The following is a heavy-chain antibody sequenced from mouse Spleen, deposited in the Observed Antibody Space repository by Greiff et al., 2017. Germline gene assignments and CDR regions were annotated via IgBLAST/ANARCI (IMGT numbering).Heavy chain of an antibody. V-gene: IGHV14-1*02. Sequence: DVQLQESGAELVRPGALVKLSCKASGFNIKDYYMHWVKQRPEQGLEWIGWIDPENGNTIYDPKFQGKASITADTSSNTAYLQLSSLTSEDTAVYYCARDGGSSYGYFDVWGAGTTVTVSS. J-gene: IGHJ1*01. CDR2: IDPENGNT. CDR3: ARDGGSSYGYFDV. D-gene: IGHD1-1*01. CDR1: GFNIKDYY.